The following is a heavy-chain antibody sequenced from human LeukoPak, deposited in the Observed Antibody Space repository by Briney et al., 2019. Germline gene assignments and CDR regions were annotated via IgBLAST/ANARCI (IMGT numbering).Heavy chain of an antibody. J-gene: IGHJ4*02. CDR2: ISGGGGYT. D-gene: IGHD1-14*01. Sequence: GGSLRLYSAASAFTFSSSVMSCVRQEPGRRHEWDSVISGGGGYTYYADSVKGRFTISRDNSKNTLYVQMNSLRGEDTAVYYCAKATGPSYFDHWGQGTLVTVSS. V-gene: IGHV3-23*01. CDR1: AFTFSSSV. CDR3: AKATGPSYFDH.